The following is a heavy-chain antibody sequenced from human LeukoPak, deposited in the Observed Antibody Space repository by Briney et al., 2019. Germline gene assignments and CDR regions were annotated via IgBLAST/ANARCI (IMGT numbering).Heavy chain of an antibody. CDR3: VVVVVAAAINWFDP. J-gene: IGHJ5*02. Sequence: SETLSLTCTVSGGTISSSSYYWGWIRQPPGKRPEWIGSIYYSGSTYYNPSLKSRVTISVDTFKNQFSLKLSSVTAADTAVYYCVVVVVAAAINWFDPWGQGTLVTVSS. V-gene: IGHV4-39*07. CDR2: IYYSGST. D-gene: IGHD2-15*01. CDR1: GGTISSSSYY.